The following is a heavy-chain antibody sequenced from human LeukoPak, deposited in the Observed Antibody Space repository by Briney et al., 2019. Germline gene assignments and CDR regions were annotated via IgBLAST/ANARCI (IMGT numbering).Heavy chain of an antibody. CDR3: ARGHPLWSGSFAGHFDY. Sequence: SVTVSCKASGGTFSSYAISWVRQAPGQGLEWMGGIIPIFGTANYAQKFQGRVTITADESTSTAYMELSSLRSGDTAVYYCARGHPLWSGSFAGHFDYWGQGTLVTVSS. D-gene: IGHD1-26*01. V-gene: IGHV1-69*01. CDR2: IIPIFGTA. CDR1: GGTFSSYA. J-gene: IGHJ4*02.